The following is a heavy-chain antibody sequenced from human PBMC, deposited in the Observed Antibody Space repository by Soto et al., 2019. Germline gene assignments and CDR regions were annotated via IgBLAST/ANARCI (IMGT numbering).Heavy chain of an antibody. D-gene: IGHD3-22*01. Sequence: PGGSLRLSCAASGFTVGTNYMTWVRQAPGKGLEWVSVIYAGGSRYYADSVKGRFTISRDISKNTQYLQMDSLRAEDTAVYYCARGTMIVVVIDYWGQGTLVTVSS. J-gene: IGHJ4*02. V-gene: IGHV3-66*01. CDR1: GFTVGTNY. CDR3: ARGTMIVVVIDY. CDR2: IYAGGSR.